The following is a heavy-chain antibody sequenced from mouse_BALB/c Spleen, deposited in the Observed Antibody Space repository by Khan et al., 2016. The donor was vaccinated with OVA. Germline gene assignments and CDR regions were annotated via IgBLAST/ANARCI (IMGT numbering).Heavy chain of an antibody. CDR3: ARSPYGNFAY. J-gene: IGHJ3*01. D-gene: IGHD2-1*01. CDR2: ISSDGDYT. Sequence: EVKLVESGGALVKPGGSLKLSCAASGFTFSTYAMSWVRQTPEKRLEWVATISSDGDYTYYPDNVTGRFTISRDNAKHTLYLQMSSLRSEDTAMYYCARSPYGNFAYWGQGTLVTVSA. CDR1: GFTFSTYA. V-gene: IGHV5-9-3*01.